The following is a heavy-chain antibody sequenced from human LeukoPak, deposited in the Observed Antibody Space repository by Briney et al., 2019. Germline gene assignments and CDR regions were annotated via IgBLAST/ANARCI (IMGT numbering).Heavy chain of an antibody. CDR1: GYTFTSYG. J-gene: IGHJ6*03. V-gene: IGHV1-18*01. Sequence: GASVKVSCKASGYTFTSYGISWVRQAPGQGLEWMGWISAYNGNTNYAQKLQGRVTMTTDTSTSTAYMELRSLRSDDTAVYYCARVESLLYYYYMDVWGKGTTVTVSS. CDR2: ISAYNGNT. D-gene: IGHD5-24*01. CDR3: ARVESLLYYYYMDV.